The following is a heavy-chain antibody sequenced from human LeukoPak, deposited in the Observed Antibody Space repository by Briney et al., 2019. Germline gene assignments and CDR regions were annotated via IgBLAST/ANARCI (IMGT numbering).Heavy chain of an antibody. V-gene: IGHV1-2*02. CDR3: ARAYYDILTGYYPYYFDY. Sequence: ASVKVSCKASGYTFTSYGISWVRQAPGQGLEWMGWINPNSGGTNYAQKFQGRVTMTRDTSISTAYMELSRLRSDDTAVYYCARAYYDILTGYYPYYFDYWGQGTLVTVSS. CDR2: INPNSGGT. J-gene: IGHJ4*02. CDR1: GYTFTSYG. D-gene: IGHD3-9*01.